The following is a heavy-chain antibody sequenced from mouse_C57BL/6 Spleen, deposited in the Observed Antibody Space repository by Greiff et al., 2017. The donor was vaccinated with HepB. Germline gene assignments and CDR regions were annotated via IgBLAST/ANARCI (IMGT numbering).Heavy chain of an antibody. J-gene: IGHJ2*01. CDR3: AREGPSWNY. V-gene: IGHV1-55*01. Sequence: QVHVKQPGAELVKPGASVKMSCKASGYTFTSYWITWVKQRPGQGLEWIGDIYPGSGSTNYNEKFKSKATLTVDTSSSTAYMQLSSLTSEDSAVYYCAREGPSWNYWGQGTTLTVSS. CDR2: IYPGSGST. CDR1: GYTFTSYW. D-gene: IGHD3-3*01.